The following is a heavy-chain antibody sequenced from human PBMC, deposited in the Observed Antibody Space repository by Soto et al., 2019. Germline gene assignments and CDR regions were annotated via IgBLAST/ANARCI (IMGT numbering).Heavy chain of an antibody. V-gene: IGHV1-69*02. D-gene: IGHD4-17*01. Sequence: SVKVSCKASGGTFSSYTISWVRQAPGQGLEWMGRIIPILGIANYAQKFQGRVTITADKSTSTAYMELSSLRSEDTAVYYCARVDYGDYGGFDYWGQGTLVTVSS. CDR3: ARVDYGDYGGFDY. J-gene: IGHJ4*02. CDR1: GGTFSSYT. CDR2: IIPILGIA.